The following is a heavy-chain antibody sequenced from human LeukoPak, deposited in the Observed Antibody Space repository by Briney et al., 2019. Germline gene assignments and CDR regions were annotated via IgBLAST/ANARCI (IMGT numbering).Heavy chain of an antibody. CDR1: GGSISSYY. CDR3: AREVAVAGRGWFDP. J-gene: IGHJ5*02. Sequence: SETLSLTCTVSGGSISSYYWSWIRQPAGKGLEWIGRIYTSGSTNYNPSLKGRVTMSVDTSKNQFSLKLSSVTAADTAVYYCAREVAVAGRGWFDPWGQGTLVTVSS. D-gene: IGHD6-19*01. CDR2: IYTSGST. V-gene: IGHV4-4*07.